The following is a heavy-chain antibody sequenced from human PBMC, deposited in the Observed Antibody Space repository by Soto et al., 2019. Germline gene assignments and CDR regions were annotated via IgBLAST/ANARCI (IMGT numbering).Heavy chain of an antibody. D-gene: IGHD2-8*01. CDR3: ARDRSMYYGMDV. J-gene: IGHJ6*02. CDR1: GYTFTSFG. V-gene: IGHV1-18*01. Sequence: QVQLVQSGGEVKKPGASVKVSCKATGYTFTSFGISWVRQAPGQGLEWMGWISAYNGNTNYTQKLQGRVTMTTDTSTSTAYMELRSLTSDDTAVYYCARDRSMYYGMDVWGQGTTVTVSS. CDR2: ISAYNGNT.